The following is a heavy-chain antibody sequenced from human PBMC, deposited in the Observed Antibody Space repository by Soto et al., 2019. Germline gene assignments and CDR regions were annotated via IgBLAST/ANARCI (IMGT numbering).Heavy chain of an antibody. CDR1: GYAFTSYD. CDR3: ARALSSWSDYFDT. V-gene: IGHV1-8*01. D-gene: IGHD6-13*01. J-gene: IGHJ4*01. Sequence: ASVNVSCKPSGYAFTSYDANWVRQATGQGLEWMGWMNPKSGNTGFAQKFQGRVTLTMDSSISTAYMELSSLTSEDTAVYYCARALSSWSDYFDTGGQGTLLTVSS. CDR2: MNPKSGNT.